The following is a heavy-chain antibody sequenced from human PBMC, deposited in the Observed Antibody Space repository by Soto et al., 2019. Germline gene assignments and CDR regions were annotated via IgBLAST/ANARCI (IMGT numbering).Heavy chain of an antibody. CDR3: ARGWAIVVVPAPNSFDP. CDR1: GGSFSGYY. V-gene: IGHV4-34*01. D-gene: IGHD2-2*01. Sequence: QVQLQQWGAGLLKPSETLSLTCAVYGGSFSGYYWSWIRQPPGKGLEWIGEINHSGSTNYNPALMSRVTIQVNTSKNKFSQKLSSVTDADTAVYHCARGWAIVVVPAPNSFDPWGQGTLVTVSS. CDR2: INHSGST. J-gene: IGHJ5*02.